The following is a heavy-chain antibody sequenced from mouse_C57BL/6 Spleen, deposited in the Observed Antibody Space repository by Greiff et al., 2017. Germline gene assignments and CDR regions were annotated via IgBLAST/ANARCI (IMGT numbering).Heavy chain of an antibody. CDR2: IDPSDSYT. V-gene: IGHV1-69*01. D-gene: IGHD1-1*01. CDR1: GYTFTSYW. J-gene: IGHJ4*01. CDR3: ARKRLRGAMDY. Sequence: VQLQESGAELVMPGASVKLSCKASGYTFTSYWMHWVKQRPGQGLEWIGEIDPSDSYTNYNQKFKGKSTLTVDKSSSTAYMQLSSLTSEDSAVYYCARKRLRGAMDYWGQGTSVTVSS.